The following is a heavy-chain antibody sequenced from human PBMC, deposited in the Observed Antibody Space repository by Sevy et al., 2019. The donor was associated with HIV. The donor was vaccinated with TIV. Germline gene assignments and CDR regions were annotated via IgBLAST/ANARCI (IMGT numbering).Heavy chain of an antibody. CDR2: IYHSGST. J-gene: IGHJ4*02. CDR3: ARGSDSSSSFDY. V-gene: IGHV4-30-2*01. Sequence: SETPSLTCAVSGGSISSGGYSWSWIRQPPGKGLEWIGYIYHSGSTYYNPSLKSRVTISVDRSKNQFSLKLSSVTAADTAVYYCARGSDSSSSFDYWGQGTLVTVSS. CDR1: GGSISSGGYS. D-gene: IGHD6-6*01.